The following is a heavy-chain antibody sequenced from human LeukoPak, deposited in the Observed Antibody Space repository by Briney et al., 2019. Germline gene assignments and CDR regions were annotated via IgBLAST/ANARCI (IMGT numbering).Heavy chain of an antibody. CDR3: AREIDIAVAGDFDY. CDR1: GYTFTGYY. D-gene: IGHD6-19*01. Sequence: ASVKVSCKASGYTFTGYYMHWVRQAPGQGLEWMGWINPNSGGTNYAQKFQGRVTMTRDTSISTAYMELSRLRSDDTAVYYCAREIDIAVAGDFDYWGQGTLVTVSS. V-gene: IGHV1-2*02. CDR2: INPNSGGT. J-gene: IGHJ4*02.